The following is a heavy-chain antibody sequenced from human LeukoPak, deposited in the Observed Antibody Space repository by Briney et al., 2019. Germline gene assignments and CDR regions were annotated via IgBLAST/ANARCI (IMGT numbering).Heavy chain of an antibody. CDR2: IYSGGNT. Sequence: PGGSLRLSCAASGFTVSRNYMSWVRQAPGKGLEWVSVIYSGGNTYYADFVKGRFTISRDNSKNTLYLQINSLTAEDTPVYYCANLPRGDYWGLGTLVTVSS. CDR1: GFTVSRNY. J-gene: IGHJ4*02. V-gene: IGHV3-53*01. CDR3: ANLPRGDY. D-gene: IGHD3-10*01.